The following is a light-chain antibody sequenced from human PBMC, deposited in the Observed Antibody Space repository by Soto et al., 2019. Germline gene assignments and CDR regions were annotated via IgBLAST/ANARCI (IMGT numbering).Light chain of an antibody. J-gene: IGLJ3*02. CDR2: DVS. CDR3: SSYTSSSTLEWV. V-gene: IGLV2-14*01. CDR1: SSDVGGYNY. Sequence: QSALTQPASVSGSPGQSITISCTGTSSDVGGYNYVSWYQQHPGKAPKLMIYDVSNRPSGVSNRFSGSKSGNTASLTISGLQAEDEAEYYCSSYTSSSTLEWVFGGGTKLTVL.